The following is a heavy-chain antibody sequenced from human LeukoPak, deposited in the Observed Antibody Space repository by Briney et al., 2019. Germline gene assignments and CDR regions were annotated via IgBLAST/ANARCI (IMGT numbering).Heavy chain of an antibody. D-gene: IGHD2-15*01. V-gene: IGHV1-8*01. CDR3: ARGAPGSYCSGGSCPYFDY. CDR1: GYTFTSYD. J-gene: IGHJ4*02. CDR2: VNPNSGHT. Sequence: ASVKVSCKASGYTFTSYDINWVRQATGQGLEWMGWVNPNSGHTGYAQKFQGRVTMTRNTSISTAYMELSSLTSEHTAVYYCARGAPGSYCSGGSCPYFDYWGQGTLVSVSS.